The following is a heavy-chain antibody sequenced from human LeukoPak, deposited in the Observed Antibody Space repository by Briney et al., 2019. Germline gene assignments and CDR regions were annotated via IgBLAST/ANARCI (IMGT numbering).Heavy chain of an antibody. Sequence: GGSLRLSCAASGFTFSNSCMSGVRRSPGKGLEGVSRVRSETDGGTTDYAAPVQGSLTISRDDSKNTLYLQMNSLETEDTAVYYCTTLSYAAAPTWGQGTLVRVSS. J-gene: IGHJ5*02. CDR3: TTLSYAAAPT. V-gene: IGHV3-15*01. CDR2: VRSETDGGTT. D-gene: IGHD2-2*01. CDR1: GFTFSNSC.